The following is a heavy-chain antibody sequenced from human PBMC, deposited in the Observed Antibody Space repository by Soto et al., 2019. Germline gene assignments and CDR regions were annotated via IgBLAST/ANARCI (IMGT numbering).Heavy chain of an antibody. Sequence: GGSLRLSCAASGFTFSSYGMHWVRQAPGKGLEWVAVIWYDRSNKYYADSVKGRFTISRDNSKNTLYLQMNSLRAEDTAVYYCARNCYDYIWGSYRYTDSHYYYMDVWGKGTTVTVSS. CDR2: IWYDRSNK. D-gene: IGHD3-16*02. V-gene: IGHV3-33*01. CDR3: ARNCYDYIWGSYRYTDSHYYYMDV. CDR1: GFTFSSYG. J-gene: IGHJ6*03.